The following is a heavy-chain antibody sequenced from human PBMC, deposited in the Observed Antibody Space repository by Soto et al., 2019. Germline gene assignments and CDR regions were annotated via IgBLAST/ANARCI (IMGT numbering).Heavy chain of an antibody. Sequence: SETLSLTCAVYGGSFSGYYWSWIRQPPGKGLEWIGEINHSGRTNYNPSPKSRVTISVDTSKNQFSRKLSSVTAADTAVYYCARGFRRTIFGVVIPYYFDYWGQGTLVTVSS. J-gene: IGHJ4*02. V-gene: IGHV4-34*01. D-gene: IGHD3-3*01. CDR1: GGSFSGYY. CDR2: INHSGRT. CDR3: ARGFRRTIFGVVIPYYFDY.